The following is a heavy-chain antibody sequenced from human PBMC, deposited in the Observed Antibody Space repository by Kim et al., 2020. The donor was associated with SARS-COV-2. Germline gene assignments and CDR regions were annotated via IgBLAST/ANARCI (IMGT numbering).Heavy chain of an antibody. J-gene: IGHJ4*02. Sequence: GGSLRLSCAASGFTFSSCWMSWVRQAPGKGLEWVANIKPDGSEKWYVDSVRGRFTISRDNAKNSLYLQMNSLRAEDTAVYYCAVGELEVKGVYWGQGTLVTVSS. CDR1: GFTFSSCW. D-gene: IGHD1-1*01. CDR2: IKPDGSEK. CDR3: AVGELEVKGVY. V-gene: IGHV3-7*01.